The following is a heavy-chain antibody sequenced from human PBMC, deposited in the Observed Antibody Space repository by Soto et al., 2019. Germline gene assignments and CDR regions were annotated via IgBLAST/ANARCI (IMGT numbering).Heavy chain of an antibody. V-gene: IGHV4-59*01. CDR1: GGSISSYY. J-gene: IGHJ3*02. CDR2: IYYSGST. CDR3: ASSRRYCSGGSCYPDAFDI. D-gene: IGHD2-15*01. Sequence: SETLSLTCTVSGGSISSYYWSWIRQPPGKGLGWIGYIYYSGSTNYNPSLKSRVTISVETSKNQFSLKLSSVTAADTAVYYCASSRRYCSGGSCYPDAFDIWGQGTMVTVSS.